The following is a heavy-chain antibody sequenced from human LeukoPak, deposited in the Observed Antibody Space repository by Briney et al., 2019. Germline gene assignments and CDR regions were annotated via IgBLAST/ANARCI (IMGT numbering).Heavy chain of an antibody. Sequence: PSETLSLTCAVYGGSFSGYYWSWIRQPPGKGLEWIGEINHSGSTYYNPSLKSRVTISVDTSKNQFSLKLSSVTAADTAVYYCARGLLGPWGQGTLVTVSS. D-gene: IGHD1-26*01. CDR3: ARGLLGP. CDR1: GGSFSGYY. CDR2: INHSGST. J-gene: IGHJ5*02. V-gene: IGHV4-34*01.